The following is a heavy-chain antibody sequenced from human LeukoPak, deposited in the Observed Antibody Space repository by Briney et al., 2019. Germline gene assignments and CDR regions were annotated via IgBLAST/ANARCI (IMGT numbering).Heavy chain of an antibody. Sequence: GRSLRLSCTASGFTFGDYAMSWVRQAPGKGLEWVGFIRSKAYGGTTEYAASAKGRFTISRDDSKSIAYLQMNSLKTEDTAVYYCTRDFSYCGGDCSTIDYWGQGTLVTVSS. D-gene: IGHD2-21*02. CDR1: GFTFGDYA. V-gene: IGHV3-49*04. CDR2: IRSKAYGGTT. J-gene: IGHJ4*02. CDR3: TRDFSYCGGDCSTIDY.